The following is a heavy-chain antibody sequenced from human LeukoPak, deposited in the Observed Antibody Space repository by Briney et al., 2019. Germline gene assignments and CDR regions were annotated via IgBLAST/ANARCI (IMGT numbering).Heavy chain of an antibody. CDR2: IYYSGSA. V-gene: IGHV4-59*08. CDR1: GGSISSYY. Sequence: PSETLSLTCTVSGGSISSYYWSWIRQPPGKGLEWIGYIYYSGSANYNPSLKSRVTISVDTSKNQFSLKLSSVTAADTAVYYCATGAFTTFDYWGQGTLVTVSS. CDR3: ATGAFTTFDY. D-gene: IGHD1-1*01. J-gene: IGHJ4*02.